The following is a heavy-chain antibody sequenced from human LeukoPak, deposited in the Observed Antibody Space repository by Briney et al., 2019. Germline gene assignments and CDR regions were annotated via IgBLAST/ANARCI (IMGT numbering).Heavy chain of an antibody. CDR3: AKHLVVPPAIPGWFDP. CDR1: GFTFSSYA. V-gene: IGHV3-23*01. D-gene: IGHD2-2*02. J-gene: IGHJ5*02. CDR2: ISGSGGST. Sequence: PGGSLRLSCAASGFTFSSYAMSWVRQAPGKGLEWVSAISGSGGSTYYADSVKGRFTISRDNSKNTLYLQMNSLRAEDTAVSYCAKHLVVPPAIPGWFDPWGQGTLVTVSS.